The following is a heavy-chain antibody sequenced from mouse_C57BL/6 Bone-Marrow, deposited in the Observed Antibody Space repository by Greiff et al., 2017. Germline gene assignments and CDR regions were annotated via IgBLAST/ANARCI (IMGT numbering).Heavy chain of an antibody. CDR2: IWGDGST. CDR1: GFSLTSYG. V-gene: IGHV2-3*01. Sequence: VQRVESGPGLVAPSQSLSITCTVSGFSLTSYGVSWVRQPPGKGLEWLGVIWGDGSTNYHSALISRLSINKDNSKSQVFLKLNSLQTDVTATYYCAKPLMVSHYYAMDYWGQGTSGTVSS. J-gene: IGHJ4*01. CDR3: AKPLMVSHYYAMDY. D-gene: IGHD2-3*01.